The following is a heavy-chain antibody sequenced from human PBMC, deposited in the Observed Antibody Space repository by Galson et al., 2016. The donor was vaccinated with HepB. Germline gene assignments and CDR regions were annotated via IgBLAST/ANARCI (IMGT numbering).Heavy chain of an antibody. CDR3: ARLTTVAASPSYDYYGPDV. CDR1: AYTFANHW. V-gene: IGHV5-10-1*01. CDR2: TDPSDSYS. J-gene: IGHJ6*02. D-gene: IGHD2-15*01. Sequence: QSGAEVKKPGESLRISCKGSAYTFANHWISWVRQMPGKGLEWMGRTDPSDSYSIYSPSFQGHVTISADRSVSTAYLQWRSLKASDTAMYYCARLTTVAASPSYDYYGPDVWGQGTTVTVSS.